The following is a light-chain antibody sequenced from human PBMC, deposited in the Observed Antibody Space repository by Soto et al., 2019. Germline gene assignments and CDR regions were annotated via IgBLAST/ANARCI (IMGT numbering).Light chain of an antibody. V-gene: IGKV3D-15*01. CDR3: QQYNDWPRT. CDR2: GAS. CDR1: QSVSGN. J-gene: IGKJ4*01. Sequence: ETVMAQSPGTLSVSPGEGATLSCRASQSVSGNLAWYQQKPGQAPRLLIYGASTRARGIPARFSGGGSGTEFTLTISSLQSEYFAVYFCQQYNDWPRTFGGGTRVEIK.